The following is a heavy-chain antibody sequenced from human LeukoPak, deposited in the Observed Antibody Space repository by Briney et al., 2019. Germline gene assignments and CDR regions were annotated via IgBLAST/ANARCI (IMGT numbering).Heavy chain of an antibody. D-gene: IGHD2-15*01. Sequence: GGSLRLSCAASGFTFQKYGMNWVRQAPGKGLEWVSGIGDSGTGTYYADSVKGRFTISRDNSKNTLYLQMDSLRVEDTAVYYCTKGGWGEFLMVVAARHWGQGTLVSVSS. CDR1: GFTFQKYG. J-gene: IGHJ4*02. CDR3: TKGGWGEFLMVVAARH. CDR2: IGDSGTGT. V-gene: IGHV3-23*01.